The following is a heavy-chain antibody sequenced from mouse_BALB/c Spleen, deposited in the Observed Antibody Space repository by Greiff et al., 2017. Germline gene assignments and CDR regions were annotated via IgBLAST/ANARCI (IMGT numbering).Heavy chain of an antibody. CDR3: ARGRPRGVAY. D-gene: IGHD3-3*01. CDR1: GFTFSSYA. V-gene: IGHV5-6-5*01. Sequence: EVKVEESGGGLVKPGGSLKLSCAASGFTFSSYAMSWVRQTPEKRLEWVASISSGGSTYYPDSVKGRFTISRDNARNILYLQMSSLRSEDTAMYYCARGRPRGVAYWGQGTLVTVSA. J-gene: IGHJ3*01. CDR2: ISSGGST.